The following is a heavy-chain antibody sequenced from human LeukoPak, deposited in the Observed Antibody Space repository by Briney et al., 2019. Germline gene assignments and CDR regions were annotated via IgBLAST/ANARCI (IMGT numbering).Heavy chain of an antibody. D-gene: IGHD3-22*01. J-gene: IGHJ6*03. CDR1: GYSISGGYY. Sequence: PSETLSLTCSVSGYSISGGYYWGWVRQPPGKGLEWIGTIHYSGSTSYNPSLESRVTISVDPSKNQFSLKVTSVTAADTAVYFCARSSEGRYYYDSRGYSYYYYYMDVWGKGTTVTISS. CDR3: ARSSEGRYYYDSRGYSYYYYYMDV. CDR2: IHYSGST. V-gene: IGHV4-38-2*02.